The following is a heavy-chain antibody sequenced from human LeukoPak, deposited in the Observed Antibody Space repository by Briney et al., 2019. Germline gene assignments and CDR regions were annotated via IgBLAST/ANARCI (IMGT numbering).Heavy chain of an antibody. D-gene: IGHD4-23*01. CDR3: ARGGGYGGNSYDAFDI. V-gene: IGHV3-74*01. CDR2: INSDGSIT. Sequence: GGSLRLSCAASGFTFSSYWMHWVRQAPGKGLVWVSRINSDGSITSYADSVKGRFTISRDNSKNTLYLQMNSLRAEDTAVYYCARGGGYGGNSYDAFDIWGQGTMVTVSS. CDR1: GFTFSSYW. J-gene: IGHJ3*02.